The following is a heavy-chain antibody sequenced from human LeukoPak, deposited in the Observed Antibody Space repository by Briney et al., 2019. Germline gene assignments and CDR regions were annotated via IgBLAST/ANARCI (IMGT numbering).Heavy chain of an antibody. V-gene: IGHV3-7*01. D-gene: IGHD1-1*01. CDR1: GLSISNFW. Sequence: PGGSLRLSCAASGLSISNFWMHWVRQAPGKGLEWVAIIDKNGNEIKYVDSVRGRFTLSRDNAKNSVYLQMNSLRTEDTALYYCVTEGEKWNDFEYWGQGTLVTVSS. CDR3: VTEGEKWNDFEY. CDR2: IDKNGNEI. J-gene: IGHJ4*02.